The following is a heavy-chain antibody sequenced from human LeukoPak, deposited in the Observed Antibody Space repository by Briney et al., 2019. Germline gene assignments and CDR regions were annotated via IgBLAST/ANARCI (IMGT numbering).Heavy chain of an antibody. D-gene: IGHD6-13*01. CDR2: IYSGGST. J-gene: IGHJ5*02. Sequence: GGSLGLSCPALGFPAGRTYMSGVRQAPGKGLEWVSVIYSGGSTYYADSVKGRFTISRDNSKNTLYLQMNSLRAEDTAVYYCARSQQLGTWGQGTLVTVSS. CDR1: GFPAGRTY. CDR3: ARSQQLGT. V-gene: IGHV3-53*01.